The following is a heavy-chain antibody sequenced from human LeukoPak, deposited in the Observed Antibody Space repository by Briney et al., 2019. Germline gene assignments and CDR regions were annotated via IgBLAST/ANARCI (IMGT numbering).Heavy chain of an antibody. J-gene: IGHJ3*02. CDR2: IYYTGST. Sequence: SETLSLTCTVSGGSISSTYYWSWIRQPPGKGLEWIGYIYYTGSTNYNPSLNSRVTISVDTSKNQFSLKLISVTAADTAVFYCARHYSHYDIPTGYYSHGFDMWGPGTMVTVSS. D-gene: IGHD3-9*01. CDR3: ARHYSHYDIPTGYYSHGFDM. CDR1: GGSISSTYY. V-gene: IGHV4-59*08.